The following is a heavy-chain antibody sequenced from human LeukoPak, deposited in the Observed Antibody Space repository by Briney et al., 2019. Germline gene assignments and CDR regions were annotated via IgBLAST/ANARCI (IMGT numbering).Heavy chain of an antibody. J-gene: IGHJ4*02. CDR2: INQSGST. CDR3: ARGLSAIVY. CDR1: GGSFSGYY. Sequence: SETLSLTCAVYGGSFSGYYWSWIRPPPGKGREWIGEINQSGSTNYNPSLKSRVTISVDTSKNQFSLKLSSVTAADTAVYYCARGLSAIVYWGQGTLVTVSS. V-gene: IGHV4-34*01. D-gene: IGHD2-15*01.